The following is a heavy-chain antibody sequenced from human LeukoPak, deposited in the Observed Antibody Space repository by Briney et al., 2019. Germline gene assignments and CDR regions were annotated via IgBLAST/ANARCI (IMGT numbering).Heavy chain of an antibody. CDR1: GFTFSAYW. Sequence: SGGSLRLSCAGTGFTFSAYWMHWVRQAPGKGPVWLARINSDGYSISYADSVKGRFTISRDNAKKTLYLQMNSLRAEDTAMYYCARDQGGSTSYWGQGTLVTVSS. CDR3: ARDQGGSTSY. CDR2: INSDGYSI. V-gene: IGHV3-74*01. J-gene: IGHJ4*02. D-gene: IGHD2-2*01.